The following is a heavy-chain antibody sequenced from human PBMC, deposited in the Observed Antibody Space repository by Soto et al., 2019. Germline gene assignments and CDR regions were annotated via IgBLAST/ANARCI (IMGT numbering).Heavy chain of an antibody. CDR1: GYIFINYG. V-gene: IGHV1-18*01. Sequence: ASVKVSCKTSGYIFINYGITWVRQAPGQGLEWMGWISGYNGNTKYADKLQGRVTMTTDTSTTTAYMELRSLRSDDTAVYYCARDEVPAANWLDRWGQGTLVTVSS. J-gene: IGHJ5*02. D-gene: IGHD2-2*01. CDR2: ISGYNGNT. CDR3: ARDEVPAANWLDR.